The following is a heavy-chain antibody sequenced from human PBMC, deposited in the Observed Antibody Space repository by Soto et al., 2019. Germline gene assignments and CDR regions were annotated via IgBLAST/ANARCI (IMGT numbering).Heavy chain of an antibody. D-gene: IGHD2-15*01. CDR3: ARGRSLHEGYAFDI. Sequence: SETLSLTCTVSGGSISSYYWSWIRQPPGKGLEWIGYIYYSGSTNYNPSLKRRVTISVATSKNQFYLKLSSVTAADTALYYCARGRSLHEGYAFDIWGQGTMVTVSS. J-gene: IGHJ3*02. CDR2: IYYSGST. V-gene: IGHV4-59*01. CDR1: GGSISSYY.